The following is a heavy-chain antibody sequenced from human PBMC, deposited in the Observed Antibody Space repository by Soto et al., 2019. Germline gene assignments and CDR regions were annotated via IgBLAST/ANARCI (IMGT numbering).Heavy chain of an antibody. J-gene: IGHJ6*02. CDR1: GGSFIGYY. CDR2: INHSGST. V-gene: IGHV4-34*01. D-gene: IGHD6-13*01. CDR3: ARIAGYSSSWYLHYYYGMDV. Sequence: SETLSLTCAVYGGSFIGYYCIFIRHPPFKWLEWIGEINHSGSTDYNPSLKSRVTISVDTSKNQFSLKLSSVTAADTAVYYCARIAGYSSSWYLHYYYGMDVWGQGTTVTVS.